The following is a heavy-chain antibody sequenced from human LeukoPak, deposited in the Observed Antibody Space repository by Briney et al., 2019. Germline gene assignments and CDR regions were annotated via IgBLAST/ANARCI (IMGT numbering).Heavy chain of an antibody. Sequence: SETLSLTCSVSGGSISSSSYYWGWIRQPPGTGLEWIGSIYYSGSTYYNPSLKSRVTISVDTSKNQFSLKLSSVTAADTAVYYCARRGAVVTKEFDYWGQGTLVTVSS. J-gene: IGHJ4*02. CDR2: IYYSGST. CDR1: GGSISSSSYY. V-gene: IGHV4-39*01. D-gene: IGHD4-23*01. CDR3: ARRGAVVTKEFDY.